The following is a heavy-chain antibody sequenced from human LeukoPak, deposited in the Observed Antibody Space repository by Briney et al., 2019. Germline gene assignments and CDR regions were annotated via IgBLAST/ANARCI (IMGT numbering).Heavy chain of an antibody. J-gene: IGHJ4*02. D-gene: IGHD3-22*01. V-gene: IGHV3-11*04. CDR3: ARARRYYYDSSGYYIFDY. Sequence: GGSLRLSCAASGFTFSDYYMSWIRQAPGKGLEWVSYISSSGSTIYYADSVKGRFTISRDNAKNSLHLQMNSLRAEDTAVYYCARARRYYYDSSGYYIFDYWGQGTLVTVSS. CDR1: GFTFSDYY. CDR2: ISSSGSTI.